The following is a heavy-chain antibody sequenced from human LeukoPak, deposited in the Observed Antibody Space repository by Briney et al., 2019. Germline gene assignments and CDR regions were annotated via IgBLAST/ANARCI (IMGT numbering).Heavy chain of an antibody. Sequence: ASVKVSCKASGYTFTSYGISWVRQAPGQGLEWMGWISAYNGNTNYAQKLQGRVTMTTDTSTSTAYMELRSLGSDDTAVYYCARDRDRATIGIITLNYWGQGTLVTVSS. CDR3: ARDRDRATIGIITLNY. V-gene: IGHV1-18*01. D-gene: IGHD3-22*01. J-gene: IGHJ4*02. CDR2: ISAYNGNT. CDR1: GYTFTSYG.